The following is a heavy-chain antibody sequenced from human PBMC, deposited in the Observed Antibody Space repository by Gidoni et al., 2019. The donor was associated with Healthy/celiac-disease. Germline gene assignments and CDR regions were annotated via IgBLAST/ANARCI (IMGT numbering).Heavy chain of an antibody. Sequence: QVQLVESGGGVVQPGRSLRLSCAAYGFTFSSYGMHWVRQAPGNGLEWVAVISYDGSNKYYADAVKGRFTISRDNSKNTLYLQMNSLRAEDTAVYYCAKDLLITGTNWFDPWGQGTLVTVSS. CDR2: ISYDGSNK. V-gene: IGHV3-30*18. CDR1: GFTFSSYG. D-gene: IGHD1-20*01. CDR3: AKDLLITGTNWFDP. J-gene: IGHJ5*02.